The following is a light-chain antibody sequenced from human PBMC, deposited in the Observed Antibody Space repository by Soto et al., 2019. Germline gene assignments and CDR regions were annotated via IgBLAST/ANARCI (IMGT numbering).Light chain of an antibody. J-gene: IGKJ5*01. Sequence: EIEVTQSPATLSVSPGERVTLSCRASQSVSSSYLAWYQQKPGQAPRLLIYDTSTRATGIPARFSGSGSGTEFTLTISSLQSEDFAVYYCQQYNKWPPITFGQGTRLEIK. CDR1: QSVSSSY. CDR2: DTS. V-gene: IGKV3-15*01. CDR3: QQYNKWPPIT.